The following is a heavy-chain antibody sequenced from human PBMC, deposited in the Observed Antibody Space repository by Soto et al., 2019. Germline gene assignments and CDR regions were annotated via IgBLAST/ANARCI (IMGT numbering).Heavy chain of an antibody. V-gene: IGHV1-2*04. CDR2: INSNSGAT. CDR3: AIIMTHSDSFDI. J-gene: IGHJ3*02. Sequence: ASVKVSCKASGYTFGGFYIHWMRQATGQGLEWVGSINSNSGATTYAQKFQDSVAMTRDTSVSTAYMDLNWLTSDDTAIYYCAIIMTHSDSFDIWGQGTMVTVS. CDR1: GYTFGGFY. D-gene: IGHD3-16*01.